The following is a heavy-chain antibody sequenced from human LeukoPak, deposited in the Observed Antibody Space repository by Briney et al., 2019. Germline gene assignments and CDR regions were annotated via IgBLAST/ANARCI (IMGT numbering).Heavy chain of an antibody. Sequence: QSGGSLRLSCASSGFTFSSYAMTWVRQAPGKGLEWVSSIGGSGGSTYYADSVKGRFTISRDNSKNTLYVQMNSLRADDTAVYYCARGTAWYSSSWYFDYWGQGTLVTVSS. CDR3: ARGTAWYSSSWYFDY. CDR2: IGGSGGST. CDR1: GFTFSSYA. V-gene: IGHV3-23*01. D-gene: IGHD6-13*01. J-gene: IGHJ4*02.